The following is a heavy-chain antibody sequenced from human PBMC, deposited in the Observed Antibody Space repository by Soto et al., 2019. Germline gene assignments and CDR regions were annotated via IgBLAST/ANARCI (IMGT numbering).Heavy chain of an antibody. CDR1: GFTFSSYA. D-gene: IGHD1-26*01. Sequence: GGSLRLSCAASGFTFSSYAMHWVRQAPGKGLEWVAVISYDGSNKYYADSVKGRFTISRDNSKNTLYLQMNSLRAEDTAVYYCARGLGRDNVDGEWELPLYYFDYWGQGTLVTVSS. V-gene: IGHV3-30-3*01. CDR3: ARGLGRDNVDGEWELPLYYFDY. J-gene: IGHJ4*02. CDR2: ISYDGSNK.